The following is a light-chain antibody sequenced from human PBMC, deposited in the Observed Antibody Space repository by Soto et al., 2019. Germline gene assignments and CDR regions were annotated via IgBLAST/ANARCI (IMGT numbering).Light chain of an antibody. CDR3: SSYTSSSTLV. J-gene: IGLJ2*01. Sequence: QSVLTQPASVSGSPGQSITISCTGTSSDVGGYNYVSWYQQHPGIAPKLMIYEVSNRPSGVSHRFSGSKSGNTASLTISGLQAEDEADYYCSSYTSSSTLVFGGGTKLTVL. V-gene: IGLV2-14*01. CDR2: EVS. CDR1: SSDVGGYNY.